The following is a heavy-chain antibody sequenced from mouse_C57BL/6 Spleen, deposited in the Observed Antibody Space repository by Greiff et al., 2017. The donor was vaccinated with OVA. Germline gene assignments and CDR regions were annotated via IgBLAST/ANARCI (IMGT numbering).Heavy chain of an antibody. Sequence: EVKLQESGPGLVKPSQSLSLTCSVTGYSITSGYYWNWIRQFPGNKLEWMGYISYDGSNNYNPSLKNRISITRDTSKNQFFLKLNSVTTEDTATYYCARITTVAAAMDYWGQGTSVTVSS. J-gene: IGHJ4*01. CDR2: ISYDGSN. CDR1: GYSITSGYY. V-gene: IGHV3-6*01. D-gene: IGHD1-1*01. CDR3: ARITTVAAAMDY.